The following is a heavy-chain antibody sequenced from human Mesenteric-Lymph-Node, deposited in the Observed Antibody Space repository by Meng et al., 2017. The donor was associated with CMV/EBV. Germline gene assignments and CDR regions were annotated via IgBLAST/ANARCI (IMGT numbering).Heavy chain of an antibody. CDR1: GFTFGDYA. Sequence: GGSLRLSCAASGFTFGDYAMHWVRQVPGKGLEWISYISWSSGIMYYSDSVKGRFTISRDNAKNSLYLQMNSLRGEDTAVYYCTRDPNQLVLEYFQHWGQGTPVTVSS. CDR3: TRDPNQLVLEYFQH. D-gene: IGHD1-14*01. CDR2: ISWSSGIM. J-gene: IGHJ1*01. V-gene: IGHV3-48*04.